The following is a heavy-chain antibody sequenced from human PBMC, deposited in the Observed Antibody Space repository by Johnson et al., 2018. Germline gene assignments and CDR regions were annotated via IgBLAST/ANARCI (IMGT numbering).Heavy chain of an antibody. J-gene: IGHJ1*01. CDR2: ISYDGSNK. Sequence: QVQLVESGGGVVQPGRSLRLSCAASGFTFSSYGMHWVRQAPGKGLEWVAVISYDGSNKYYADSVKGRFTISRDNSKNTLYLQMNSLRAEDTAVYYCARADYGDDSGYFQHWGQGTLVTVSS. CDR3: ARADYGDDSGYFQH. CDR1: GFTFSSYG. V-gene: IGHV3-30*03. D-gene: IGHD4-17*01.